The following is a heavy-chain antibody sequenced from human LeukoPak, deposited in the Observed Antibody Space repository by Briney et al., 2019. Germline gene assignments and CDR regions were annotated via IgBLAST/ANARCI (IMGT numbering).Heavy chain of an antibody. CDR3: ARLVHCSGGSCYSAGGRDWFDP. J-gene: IGHJ5*02. CDR1: GGSISSYY. Sequence: SETLSLTCTVSGGSISSYYWNWIRQPPGKGLEWIGYIEYSGSTNYNPSLKSRVTISVDTSKNQFSLKLSSVTAADTAVYYCARLVHCSGGSCYSAGGRDWFDPWGQGTLVTVSS. CDR2: IEYSGST. V-gene: IGHV4-59*08. D-gene: IGHD2-15*01.